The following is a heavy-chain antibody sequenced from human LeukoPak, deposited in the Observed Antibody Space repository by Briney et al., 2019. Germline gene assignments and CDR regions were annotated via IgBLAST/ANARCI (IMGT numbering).Heavy chain of an antibody. D-gene: IGHD5-18*01. CDR3: ARGSASGYSYGPGWFDP. J-gene: IGHJ5*02. CDR1: GGSFSGYY. CDR2: FNHSGST. Sequence: SETLSLTCAVYGGSFSGYYWSRIRQPPGKGLEWIGEFNHSGSTNYNPSLKSRVTISVDTSKNQFSLKLSSVTAADTAVYYCARGSASGYSYGPGWFDPWGQGTLVTVSS. V-gene: IGHV4-34*01.